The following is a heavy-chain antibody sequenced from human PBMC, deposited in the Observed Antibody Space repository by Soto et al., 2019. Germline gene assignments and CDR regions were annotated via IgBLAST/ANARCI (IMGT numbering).Heavy chain of an antibody. D-gene: IGHD3-22*01. CDR3: ARAHEDYYDSSGYDY. J-gene: IGHJ4*02. Sequence: EVPLVESGGGLIQPGGSLRLSCAASGFTVSSNYMSWVRQAPGKGLEWVSVIYSGGSTYYADSVKGRFTISRDNSKNTLYLQMNSLRAEDTAVYYCARAHEDYYDSSGYDYWGQGTLVTVSS. CDR2: IYSGGST. V-gene: IGHV3-53*01. CDR1: GFTVSSNY.